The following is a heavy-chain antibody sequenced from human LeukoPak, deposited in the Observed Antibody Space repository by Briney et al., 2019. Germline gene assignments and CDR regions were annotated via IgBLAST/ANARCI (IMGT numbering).Heavy chain of an antibody. J-gene: IGHJ4*02. CDR3: ARLGPWDTAMFSGWTFDY. CDR2: IYYSGST. CDR1: GYSISSGYY. V-gene: IGHV4-38-2*02. D-gene: IGHD5-18*01. Sequence: PSETLSLTCTVSGYSISSGYYWGWIRQPPGKGLEWIGSIYYSGSTYYNPSLKSRVTISVDTSKNQFSLKLSSVTAADTAVYYCARLGPWDTAMFSGWTFDYWGQGTLVTVSS.